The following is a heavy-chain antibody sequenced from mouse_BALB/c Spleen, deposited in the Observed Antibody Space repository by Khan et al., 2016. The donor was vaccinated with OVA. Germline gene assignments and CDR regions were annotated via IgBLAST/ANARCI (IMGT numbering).Heavy chain of an antibody. CDR3: ERIYGSDFDY. V-gene: IGHV1-20*02. CDR2: INPHIGET. J-gene: IGHJ2*01. Sequence: EVQLQQSGPELVKPGASVKISCKASGYSFTGYFMNWVMQSPGKSLEWIGRINPHIGETFYNPKFKGKATLTADASSSTASMMLRSLASEDSAVYYCERIYGSDFDYWGQGTTVTVSS. CDR1: GYSFTGYF. D-gene: IGHD1-1*01.